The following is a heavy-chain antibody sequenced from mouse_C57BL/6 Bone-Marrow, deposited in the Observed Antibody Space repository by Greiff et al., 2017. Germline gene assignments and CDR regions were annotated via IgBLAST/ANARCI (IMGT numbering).Heavy chain of an antibody. V-gene: IGHV15-2*01. D-gene: IGHD1-1*01. CDR1: DSEVFPIAY. CDR3: ARAITTVVATRYFDV. Sequence: QVQLQQSGSELRSPGSSVKLSCKDFDSEVFPIAYMSWVRQKPGHGFEWIGGILPSIGRTIYGEKFEDKATLDADTLSNTAYLELNSLTSEDSAIYYCARAITTVVATRYFDVWGTGTTVTVSS. J-gene: IGHJ1*03. CDR2: ILPSIGRT.